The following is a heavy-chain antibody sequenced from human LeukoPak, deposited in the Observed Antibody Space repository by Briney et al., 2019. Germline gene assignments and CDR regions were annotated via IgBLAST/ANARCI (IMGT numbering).Heavy chain of an antibody. V-gene: IGHV3-66*01. CDR1: GFNVNVYY. CDR2: TDSRDNT. J-gene: IGHJ4*02. CDR3: ARVGIHSAYALDF. D-gene: IGHD5-12*01. Sequence: GGSLRLSCAASGFNVNVYYMSWVRQAPGKGLEWVSVTDSRDNTYYANSVKGRFTISRDSSENTLSLQMNSLGAEDTAVYYCARVGIHSAYALDFWGQGTLVTVSS.